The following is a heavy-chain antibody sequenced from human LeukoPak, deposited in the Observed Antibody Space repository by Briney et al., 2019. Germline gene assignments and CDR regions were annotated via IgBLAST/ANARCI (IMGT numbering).Heavy chain of an antibody. CDR3: ARDSNSWARQLNY. CDR2: IYSGGST. D-gene: IGHD6-13*01. Sequence: PGGSLRLSCAASGFTVSSNYMTWVRQAPGKGLEWVSIIYSGGSTYYADSVKGRFTISRDNSKNTLYLQMNSLRADDTAVYYCARDSNSWARQLNYWGQGNLVTVSS. CDR1: GFTVSSNY. J-gene: IGHJ4*02. V-gene: IGHV3-53*01.